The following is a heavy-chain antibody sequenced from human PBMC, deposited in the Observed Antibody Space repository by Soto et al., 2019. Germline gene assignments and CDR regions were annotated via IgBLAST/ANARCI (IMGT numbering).Heavy chain of an antibody. CDR1: GGSFSGYY. J-gene: IGHJ5*02. Sequence: PSETLSLTCAVYGGSFSGYYWSWIRQPPGKGLEWIGEINHSGSTNYNPSLKSRVTISVDTSKNQFSLKLSSVTAADTAVYYCARLLRIAAAGTGWFDPWGQGTLVT. D-gene: IGHD6-13*01. CDR2: INHSGST. CDR3: ARLLRIAAAGTGWFDP. V-gene: IGHV4-34*01.